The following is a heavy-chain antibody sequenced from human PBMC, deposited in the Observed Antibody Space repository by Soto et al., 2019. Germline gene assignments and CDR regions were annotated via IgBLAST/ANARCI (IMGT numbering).Heavy chain of an antibody. D-gene: IGHD4-17*01. CDR1: GGSISSYY. J-gene: IGHJ3*02. CDR2: IYYSGST. CDR3: ARDLAYGTREEAFDI. V-gene: IGHV4-59*01. Sequence: QVQLQESGPGLVKPSETLSLTCTVSGGSISSYYWSWIRQPPGKGLEWIGYIYYSGSTNYNPSLKSRVTISVYTAMNQFSLKLSAVTAADTAVYYCARDLAYGTREEAFDIWGQGTMVTVSS.